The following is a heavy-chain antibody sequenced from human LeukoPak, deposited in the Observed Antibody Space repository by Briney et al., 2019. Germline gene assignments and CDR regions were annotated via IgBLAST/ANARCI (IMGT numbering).Heavy chain of an antibody. V-gene: IGHV3-30-3*01. J-gene: IGHJ4*02. D-gene: IGHD1-26*01. CDR2: ISYDGSNK. CDR1: GFTFSSYA. CDR3: ARDSGSYFVY. Sequence: GRSLRLSCAASGFTFSSYAMHWVRQAPGKGLEWVAVISYDGSNKYYADSVKGRFTISRDNSKNTLYLQMNSLGAEDTAVYYCARDSGSYFVYWGQGTLVTVSS.